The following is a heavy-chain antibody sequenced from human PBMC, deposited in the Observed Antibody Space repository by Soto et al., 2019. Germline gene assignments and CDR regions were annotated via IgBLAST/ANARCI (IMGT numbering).Heavy chain of an antibody. V-gene: IGHV3-21*01. J-gene: IGHJ6*02. CDR2: LSSSSSYI. Sequence: GLSLRLSCAASRFTCSSYSMKWVRQAPGKRLEWVSSLSSSSSYIYYADSVKGRFTISRDNAKNSLYLQMNSLRAEDTAVYYCARGLRFRDMDVWGQGTTVSVSS. CDR1: RFTCSSYS. CDR3: ARGLRFRDMDV. D-gene: IGHD3-3*01.